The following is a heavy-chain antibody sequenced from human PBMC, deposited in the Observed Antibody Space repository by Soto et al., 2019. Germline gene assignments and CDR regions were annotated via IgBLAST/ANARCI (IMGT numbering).Heavy chain of an antibody. CDR3: ARVRESGSFLGGIFDY. CDR2: ISYDGSNK. CDR1: GFTFSSYA. D-gene: IGHD1-26*01. J-gene: IGHJ4*02. V-gene: IGHV3-30-3*01. Sequence: QVQLVESGGGVVQPGRSLRLSCAASGFTFSSYAMHWVRQAPGKGLEWVAVISYDGSNKYYADSVKGRFTISRDNSKNTLYLQMNSLRAEDTAVYYCARVRESGSFLGGIFDYWGQGTLVTVSS.